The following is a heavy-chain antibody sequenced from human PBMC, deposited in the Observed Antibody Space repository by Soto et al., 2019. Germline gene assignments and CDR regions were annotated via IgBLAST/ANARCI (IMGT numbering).Heavy chain of an antibody. Sequence: QVQLQESGPGLVKPSGTLSLTCAVSGGSISSSNWWSWVRQPPGKGLEWIGEIYHSGSTNYNPSLKSRVTISVDKSKNQFSPKLSSVTAADTAVYYCAREPLYCGGDCYSDYWGQGTLVTVSS. CDR2: IYHSGST. CDR3: AREPLYCGGDCYSDY. J-gene: IGHJ4*02. D-gene: IGHD2-21*02. CDR1: GGSISSSNW. V-gene: IGHV4-4*02.